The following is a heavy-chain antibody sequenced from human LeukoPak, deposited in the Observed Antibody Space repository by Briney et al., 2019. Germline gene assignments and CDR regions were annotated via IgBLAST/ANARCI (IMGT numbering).Heavy chain of an antibody. Sequence: SETLSLTCAVYGGSFSGYYWSWIRQPPGKGLEWIGEINHSGSTNYNPSLKSRVTISVDTSKNQFSLKLSSVTAADTAVYYCARVDRWTYYYYYMDVWGKGTTVTVSS. CDR1: GGSFSGYY. CDR3: ARVDRWTYYYYYMDV. V-gene: IGHV4-34*01. D-gene: IGHD4-23*01. CDR2: INHSGST. J-gene: IGHJ6*03.